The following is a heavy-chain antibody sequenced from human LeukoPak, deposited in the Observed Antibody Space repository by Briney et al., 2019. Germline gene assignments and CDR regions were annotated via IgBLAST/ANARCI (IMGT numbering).Heavy chain of an antibody. CDR1: GFTFSSYD. V-gene: IGHV3-13*01. CDR3: AKDPTKYYYDSSGYYPGYFDY. CDR2: IGTAGDT. Sequence: PGGSLRLSCAASGFTFSSYDMHWVRQATGKGLEWVSAIGTAGDTYYPGSVKGRFTISRENAKNSLYLQMNSLRAGDTAVYYCAKDPTKYYYDSSGYYPGYFDYWGQGALVTVSS. J-gene: IGHJ4*02. D-gene: IGHD3-22*01.